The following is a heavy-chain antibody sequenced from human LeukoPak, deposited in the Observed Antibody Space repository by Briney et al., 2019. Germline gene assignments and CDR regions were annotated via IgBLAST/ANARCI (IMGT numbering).Heavy chain of an antibody. Sequence: GASVKVSCKASGGTFSSYAISWVRQAPGQGLEWMGGIIPIFGTANYAQKFQGRVTITTDESTSTAYMELSSLRSEDTAVYYCASAPLPAKNWFDPWGQGTLVTVSS. V-gene: IGHV1-69*05. CDR2: IIPIFGTA. J-gene: IGHJ5*02. CDR3: ASAPLPAKNWFDP. CDR1: GGTFSSYA. D-gene: IGHD2-2*01.